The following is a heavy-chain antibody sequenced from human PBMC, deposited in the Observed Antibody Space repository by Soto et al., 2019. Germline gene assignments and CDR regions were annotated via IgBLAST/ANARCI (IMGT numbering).Heavy chain of an antibody. CDR3: ARDQFVWRHFYYGMDV. V-gene: IGHV1-2*02. J-gene: IGHJ6*02. CDR1: GYTFTDFY. CDR2: IDPETGGT. D-gene: IGHD1-1*01. Sequence: QVQLVQSGAEVKKPGASVKVSCKASGYTFTDFYIHWVRQAPGQGLEWMGWIDPETGGTKYAQNFQGLVTMTRDTSISTVYMELSRLRSDDKAVVYYCARDQFVWRHFYYGMDVWGQGTTVIVSS.